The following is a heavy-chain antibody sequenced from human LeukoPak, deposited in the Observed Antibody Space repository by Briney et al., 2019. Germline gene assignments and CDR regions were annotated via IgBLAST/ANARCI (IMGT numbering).Heavy chain of an antibody. D-gene: IGHD3-10*01. CDR3: SKQNYGDYAFDI. CDR2: IRYSGST. J-gene: IGHJ3*02. Sequence: PSETLSLTCTVSLGSISSGDYYWSWIRRPPGKGLEWIGYIRYSGSTYHNPSLKSRVTISVDTSKNQFSLKLSSVTAADTAVYYCSKQNYGDYAFDIWGPETMVTVS. CDR1: LGSISSGDYY. V-gene: IGHV4-30-4*01.